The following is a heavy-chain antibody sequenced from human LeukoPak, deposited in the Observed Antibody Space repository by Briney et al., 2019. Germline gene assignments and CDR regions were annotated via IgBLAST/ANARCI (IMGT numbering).Heavy chain of an antibody. CDR2: IYYSGST. J-gene: IGHJ6*03. CDR3: ARRSAQIYYDSSGYYPSYYYYYMDV. Sequence: SETLSLTCTVSGGSISSSSYYWGWIRQPPGKGLEWIGSIYYSGSTYYNPSLKSRVTISVDTSKNQFSLKLSSVTAADTAVYYCARRSAQIYYDSSGYYPSYYYYYMDVWGKGTTVTISS. D-gene: IGHD3-22*01. CDR1: GGSISSSSYY. V-gene: IGHV4-39*01.